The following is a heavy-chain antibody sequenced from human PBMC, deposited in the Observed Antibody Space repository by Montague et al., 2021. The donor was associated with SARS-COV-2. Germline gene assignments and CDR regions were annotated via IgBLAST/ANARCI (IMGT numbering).Heavy chain of an antibody. Sequence: SETLSLTCTVSGGSISSNNYYWDWIRQPPGKGLEWIGSIYDSGSTYYXPSLKSRVTISVDTSKNHFSLELNSVTAADTAVYYCARRGRKLLPVATTIGGFDIWGQGTMVTVSS. D-gene: IGHD5-12*01. J-gene: IGHJ3*02. V-gene: IGHV4-39*02. CDR3: ARRGRKLLPVATTIGGFDI. CDR2: IYDSGST. CDR1: GGSISSNNYY.